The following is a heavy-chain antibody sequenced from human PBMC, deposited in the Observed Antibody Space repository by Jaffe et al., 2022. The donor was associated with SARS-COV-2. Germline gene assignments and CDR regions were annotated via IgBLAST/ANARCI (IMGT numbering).Heavy chain of an antibody. J-gene: IGHJ4*02. CDR3: ARGRLRLEYREYYFDY. D-gene: IGHD3-16*01. Sequence: QVQLQESGPGLVKPSETLSLTCTVSGGSVSSGSYYWSWIRQPPGKGLEWIGYIYYSGSTNYNPSLKSRVTISVDTSKNQFSLKLSSVTAADTAVYYCARGRLRLEYREYYFDYWGQGTLVTVSS. CDR1: GGSVSSGSYY. CDR2: IYYSGST. V-gene: IGHV4-61*01.